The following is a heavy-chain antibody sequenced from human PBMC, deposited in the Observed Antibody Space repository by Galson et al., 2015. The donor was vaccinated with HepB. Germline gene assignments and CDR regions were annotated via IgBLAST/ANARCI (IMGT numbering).Heavy chain of an antibody. D-gene: IGHD3-10*01. J-gene: IGHJ6*03. V-gene: IGHV4-59*01. CDR1: GGSFSGYY. CDR2: IYYSGST. Sequence: TLSLTCAVYGGSFSGYYWSWIRQPPGKGLEWIGYIYYSGSTNYNPSLKSRVTISVDTSKNQFSLKLSSATAADTAVYYCARDNYPYYYYYYMDVWGKGTTVTVSS. CDR3: ARDNYPYYYYYYMDV.